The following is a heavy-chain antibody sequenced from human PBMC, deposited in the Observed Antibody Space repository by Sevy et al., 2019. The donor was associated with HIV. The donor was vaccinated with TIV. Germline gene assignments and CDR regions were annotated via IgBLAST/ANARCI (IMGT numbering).Heavy chain of an antibody. J-gene: IGHJ6*02. Sequence: SETLSLTCTVSGGSISSGSYYWSWIRQPAGKGLEWIGRIYTSGSTNYNPSLKSRVTMSVDTSKNRFSRKLSSVTAADTAVYYCASGYYYYDSSGYYSIPYYYYYYGMDVWGQGTTVTVSS. D-gene: IGHD3-22*01. V-gene: IGHV4-61*02. CDR1: GGSISSGSYY. CDR2: IYTSGST. CDR3: ASGYYYYDSSGYYSIPYYYYYYGMDV.